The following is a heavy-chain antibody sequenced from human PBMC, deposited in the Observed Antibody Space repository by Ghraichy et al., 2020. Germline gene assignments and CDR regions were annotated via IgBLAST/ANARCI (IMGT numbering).Heavy chain of an antibody. Sequence: ASVKVSCKASGYTFTGYYMHWVRQAPGQGLEWMGWINPNSGGTNYTQKFQGRVTMTRDTSISTAYMELSRLRSDDTAVYYCARDLSCSSTSCYENWFDPWGQGTLVTVSS. CDR3: ARDLSCSSTSCYENWFDP. V-gene: IGHV1-2*02. D-gene: IGHD2-2*01. J-gene: IGHJ5*02. CDR1: GYTFTGYY. CDR2: INPNSGGT.